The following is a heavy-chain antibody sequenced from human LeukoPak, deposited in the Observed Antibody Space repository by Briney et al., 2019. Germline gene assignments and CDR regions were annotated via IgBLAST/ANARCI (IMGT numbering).Heavy chain of an antibody. Sequence: PGGSPRLSCAASGFTFSSYSMNWVRQAPGKGLEWVSSISSSSSYIYYADSVKGRFTISRDNAKNSLYLQMNSLRAEDTAVYYCARDLGGVWDYRGQGTLVTVSS. CDR3: ARDLGGVWDY. J-gene: IGHJ4*02. CDR1: GFTFSSYS. CDR2: ISSSSSYI. V-gene: IGHV3-21*01. D-gene: IGHD2-8*01.